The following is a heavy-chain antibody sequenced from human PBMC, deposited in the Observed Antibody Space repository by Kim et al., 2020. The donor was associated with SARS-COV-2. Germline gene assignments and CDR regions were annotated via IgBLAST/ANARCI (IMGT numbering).Heavy chain of an antibody. CDR2: ISYDGSNK. J-gene: IGHJ4*02. Sequence: GGSLRLSCAASGFTFSSYGMHWVRQAPGKGLEWVAVISYDGSNKYYADSVKGRFTISRDNSKNTLYLQMNSLRAEDTAVYYCAKDPIASSSGYWGQGTLVTVSS. CDR3: AKDPIASSSGY. CDR1: GFTFSSYG. D-gene: IGHD3-10*01. V-gene: IGHV3-30*18.